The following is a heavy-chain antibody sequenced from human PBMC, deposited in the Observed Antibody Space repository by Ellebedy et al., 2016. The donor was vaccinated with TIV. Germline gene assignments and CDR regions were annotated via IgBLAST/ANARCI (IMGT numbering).Heavy chain of an antibody. V-gene: IGHV3-7*01. CDR1: GFIFTSYW. Sequence: GESLKISCAASGFIFTSYWMNWVRQAPGKGLEWVANIKEDGSEKYYADSVKGRFSVSRDNAKNILYLEMNSLRVEDTAVYYCAKTMVTGFDPWGRGIQVTVSS. J-gene: IGHJ5*02. D-gene: IGHD4/OR15-4a*01. CDR2: IKEDGSEK. CDR3: AKTMVTGFDP.